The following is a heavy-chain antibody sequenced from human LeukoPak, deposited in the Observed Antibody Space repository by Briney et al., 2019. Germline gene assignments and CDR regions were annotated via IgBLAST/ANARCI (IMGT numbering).Heavy chain of an antibody. J-gene: IGHJ4*02. CDR3: AREIYSYADSSNDY. V-gene: IGHV3-7*01. CDR1: GFTFSSYW. Sequence: GGSLRLSCAASGFTFSSYWMSWVRQAPGKGLEWVANIKQDGSEKYYVDSVKGRFTISRDNAKNSLYLQMNSLRAEDMAVYYCAREIYSYADSSNDYWGQGTLVTVSS. D-gene: IGHD3-10*01. CDR2: IKQDGSEK.